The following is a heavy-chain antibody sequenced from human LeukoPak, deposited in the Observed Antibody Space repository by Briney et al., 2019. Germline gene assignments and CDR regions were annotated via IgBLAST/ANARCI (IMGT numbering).Heavy chain of an antibody. J-gene: IGHJ4*02. CDR1: GFTFSSYG. V-gene: IGHV3-30*02. CDR2: IRYDGSNK. D-gene: IGHD3-3*01. Sequence: GGSLKLSCAASGFTFSSYGMHWVRQAPGKGLEWVAFIRYDGSNKYYADSVKGRFTISRDNSKNTLYLQMNSLRAEDTAVYYCAKTAEFGRYFDYWGQGTLVTVSS. CDR3: AKTAEFGRYFDY.